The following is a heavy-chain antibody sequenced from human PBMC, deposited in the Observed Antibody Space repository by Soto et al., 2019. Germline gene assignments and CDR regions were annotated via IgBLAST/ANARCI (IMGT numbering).Heavy chain of an antibody. J-gene: IGHJ6*02. Sequence: PGGSLRLSCAASGFTFSSYGMHWVRQAPGKGLEWVAVISYDGSNKYYADSVKGRFTISRDNSKNTLYLQMNSLRAEDTAVYYCAKDPSLADYYGMDVWGQGTTVTVSS. CDR3: AKDPSLADYYGMDV. V-gene: IGHV3-30*18. D-gene: IGHD6-25*01. CDR2: ISYDGSNK. CDR1: GFTFSSYG.